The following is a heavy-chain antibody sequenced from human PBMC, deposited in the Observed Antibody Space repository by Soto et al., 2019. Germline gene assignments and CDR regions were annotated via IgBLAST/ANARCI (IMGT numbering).Heavy chain of an antibody. CDR2: INAGNGNT. V-gene: IGHV1-3*01. D-gene: IGHD2-21*02. J-gene: IGHJ4*02. CDR1: GYTFTSYA. CDR3: ARANPGDPPFDY. Sequence: ASMKVSCKASGYTFTSYAMHWVRQAPGQRLEWMGWINAGNGNTKYSQKFQGRVTITRDTSASTAYMELSSLRSEDTAVYYCARANPGDPPFDYWGQGTLVTVSS.